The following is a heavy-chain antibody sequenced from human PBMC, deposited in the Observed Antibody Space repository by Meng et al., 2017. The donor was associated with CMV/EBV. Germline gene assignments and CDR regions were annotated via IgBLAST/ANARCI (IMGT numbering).Heavy chain of an antibody. CDR1: GFTFSSSN. D-gene: IGHD1-1*01. CDR2: IRYDGSNK. V-gene: IGHV3-30*02. Sequence: GESLKISCTASGFTFSSSNMHWVRQAPGKGLEWVAFIRYDGSNKYYADSVKGRFTISRDNSKNTLFSQMNSLRAEDTAMYYCATYWSADYWGQGTLVTVSS. J-gene: IGHJ4*02. CDR3: ATYWSADY.